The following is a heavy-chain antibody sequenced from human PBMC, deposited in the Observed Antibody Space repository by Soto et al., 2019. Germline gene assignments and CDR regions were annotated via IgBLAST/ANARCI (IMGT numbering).Heavy chain of an antibody. D-gene: IGHD3-9*01. CDR2: ISGSGDIT. CDR1: GFSFSNSA. CDR3: AKVPQWVLRYHDWFFDY. J-gene: IGHJ4*02. V-gene: IGHV3-23*01. Sequence: EVQLLESGGGLVQPGGSLRLSCAVSGFSFSNSAMTWVRQAPGKGLEWVSGISGSGDITYNTESVKGRFAISRDTSQNVVYLQMRSLRAEDTAVYYCAKVPQWVLRYHDWFFDYWGQGTLVTVSS.